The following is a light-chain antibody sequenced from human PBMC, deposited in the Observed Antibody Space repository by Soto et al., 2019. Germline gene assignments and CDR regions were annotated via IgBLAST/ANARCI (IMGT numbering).Light chain of an antibody. CDR2: EDN. Sequence: FMLTQPHSVSESPGKTVTISCTRSSGSIASNYVQWYQQRPGSAPTTVIYEDNQRPSGVPDRFSGSIDTSSNSASLTISGLKTEDEADYYCQVWDSSSDHYVFGTGTKVTV. J-gene: IGLJ1*01. CDR1: SGSIASNY. CDR3: QVWDSSSDHYV. V-gene: IGLV6-57*04.